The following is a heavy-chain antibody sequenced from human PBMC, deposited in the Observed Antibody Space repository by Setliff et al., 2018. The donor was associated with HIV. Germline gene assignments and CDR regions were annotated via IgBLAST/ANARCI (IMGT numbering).Heavy chain of an antibody. V-gene: IGHV4-61*02. CDR1: GGSISSGSYY. Sequence: SETLSLTCTVSGGSISSGSYYWSWIRQPAGKGLEWIGRIYTTGTNYNPSLKSRVTMSVDTSKSQFSLQLTSVTAADTAVYYCARGQYCGGGSCYSPSYNWFDPWGQGTLVTVAS. CDR2: IYTTGT. J-gene: IGHJ5*02. CDR3: ARGQYCGGGSCYSPSYNWFDP. D-gene: IGHD2-15*01.